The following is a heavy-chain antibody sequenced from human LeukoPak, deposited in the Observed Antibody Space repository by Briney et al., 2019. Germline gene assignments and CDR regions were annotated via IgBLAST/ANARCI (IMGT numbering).Heavy chain of an antibody. D-gene: IGHD3-22*01. Sequence: PGGSLRLSCAASGFTFSSYGMHWVRQAPGKGLEWVAFIRYDGSNKYYADSVKGRFTISRDNSKNTLYLQMNSLRAEDTAVYYCAKGGKYDSIGYPFDYWGQGTLVTVSS. CDR3: AKGGKYDSIGYPFDY. J-gene: IGHJ4*02. CDR2: IRYDGSNK. CDR1: GFTFSSYG. V-gene: IGHV3-30*02.